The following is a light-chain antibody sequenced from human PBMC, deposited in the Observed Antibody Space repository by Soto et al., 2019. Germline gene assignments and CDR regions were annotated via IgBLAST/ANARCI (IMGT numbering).Light chain of an antibody. Sequence: IQLTQTPSSLSASVGDRVTITCRASQGISSFLAWYQQKPGKAPKLLIYAASSSQSGVPSRFSGSGFGTDFTLTITSLQPEDFATYYCQQVESYPSTFGGGTKVEMK. CDR3: QQVESYPST. CDR1: QGISSF. J-gene: IGKJ4*01. CDR2: AAS. V-gene: IGKV1-9*01.